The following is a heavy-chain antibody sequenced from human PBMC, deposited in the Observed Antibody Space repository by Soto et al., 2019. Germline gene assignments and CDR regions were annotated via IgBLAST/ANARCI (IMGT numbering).Heavy chain of an antibody. V-gene: IGHV3-23*01. Sequence: PGGSLRLSCVASGLTFSRHAMSWVRQAPGKGLEWVSTINPDGANTHYADSVQGRFIISRDNSGNTVDLYMNSLRADDTAIYFCVFWVSAHFDYWGQGTVVTVSS. D-gene: IGHD2-8*01. J-gene: IGHJ4*02. CDR3: VFWVSAHFDY. CDR2: INPDGANT. CDR1: GLTFSRHA.